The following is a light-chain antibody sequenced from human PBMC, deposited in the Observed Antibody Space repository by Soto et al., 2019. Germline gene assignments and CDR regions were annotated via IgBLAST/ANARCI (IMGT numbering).Light chain of an antibody. Sequence: EIVMTQSPATLSVSPGERATLSCRARQSVSSSYLAWYQQKPGQAPRLLIYGASSRATGIPDRCSGSGSGTDFTLTISRLEPEDFAVYYCQQYGSSPPITFGQGTRLEI. CDR2: GAS. CDR1: QSVSSSY. V-gene: IGKV3-20*01. CDR3: QQYGSSPPIT. J-gene: IGKJ5*01.